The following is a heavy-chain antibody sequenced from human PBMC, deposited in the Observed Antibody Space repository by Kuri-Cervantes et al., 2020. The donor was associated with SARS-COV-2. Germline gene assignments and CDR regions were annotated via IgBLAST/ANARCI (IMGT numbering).Heavy chain of an antibody. J-gene: IGHJ3*01. V-gene: IGHV1-2*02. CDR1: GGTFSTYG. CDR2: INPKSGAT. D-gene: IGHD3-22*01. CDR3: VRFRYYDSIRNASDV. Sequence: ASVKVSCKASGGTFSTYGFTWVRQAPGQGLEWMGWINPKSGATKYAQRLQGRATMTRDTSIGTVYLDLSSLRSDDTAIYYCVRFRYYDSIRNASDVWGQGTLVTVSS.